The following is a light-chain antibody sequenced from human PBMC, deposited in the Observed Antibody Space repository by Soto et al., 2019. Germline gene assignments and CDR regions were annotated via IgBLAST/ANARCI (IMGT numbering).Light chain of an antibody. J-gene: IGLJ1*01. CDR3: AAWDASLSGHV. CDR2: RNS. V-gene: IGLV1-47*01. CDR1: SSNIGSNY. Sequence: QSVLTQPPSASGTPGQRVTISCSGSSSNIGSNYVYWYQQLPGTAPKLLIYRNSQRPSGVPDRFSGSKSGTSASLAISGLRSEDEADYYCAAWDASLSGHVFGTGTKVTVL.